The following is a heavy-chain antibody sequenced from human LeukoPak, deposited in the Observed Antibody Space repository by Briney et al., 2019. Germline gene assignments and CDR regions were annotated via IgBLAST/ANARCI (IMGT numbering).Heavy chain of an antibody. D-gene: IGHD4-17*01. CDR2: ISAYNGNT. J-gene: IGHJ4*02. CDR3: ARGRGDYPHDY. V-gene: IGHV1-18*01. Sequence: ASVKVSCKASGYTFTSYGISWVRQAPGQGLEWMGWISAYNGNTNYAQKFQGWVTMTRDTSISTAYMELSRLRSDDTAVYYCARGRGDYPHDYWGQGTLVTVSS. CDR1: GYTFTSYG.